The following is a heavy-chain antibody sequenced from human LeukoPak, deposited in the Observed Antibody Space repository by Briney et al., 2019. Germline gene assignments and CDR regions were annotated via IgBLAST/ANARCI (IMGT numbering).Heavy chain of an antibody. CDR1: GGSISSYY. J-gene: IGHJ6*02. Sequence: SETLSLACTVSGGSISSYYWSWIRQPPGKGLEWIGYIYYSGSTNYNPSLKSRVTISVDTSKNQFSLKLSSVTAADTAVYYCARLSTEAYGMDVWGQGTTVTVSS. CDR3: ARLSTEAYGMDV. V-gene: IGHV4-59*08. CDR2: IYYSGST.